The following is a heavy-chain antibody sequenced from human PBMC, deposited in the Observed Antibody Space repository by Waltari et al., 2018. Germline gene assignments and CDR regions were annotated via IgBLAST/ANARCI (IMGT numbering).Heavy chain of an antibody. V-gene: IGHV3-53*01. CDR1: GFIARNTY. J-gene: IGHJ4*02. D-gene: IGHD6-13*01. CDR3: ARDKGAAAAVGY. Sequence: EVQLVESGGGLIQPGGSLRLSCAASGFIARNTYMTCVRQAPGKGLEWCSLIYCGDQTCYADTVKGRFTIARDNAKNTLYLQMNSLRAEDTAVYYCARDKGAAAAVGYWGQGTLVTVSS. CDR2: IYCGDQT.